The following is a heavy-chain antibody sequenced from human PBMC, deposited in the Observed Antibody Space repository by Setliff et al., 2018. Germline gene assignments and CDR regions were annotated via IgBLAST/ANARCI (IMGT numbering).Heavy chain of an antibody. D-gene: IGHD5-12*01. Sequence: SETLSLTCSVSGGSISNYYWSWIRQPPGKELEWIGYFYHSGSTNYNPSLKGRVTISLDTSKNLFSLNLSSVTAADTAVYYCARVLGYNGYGNYYIYYFMDVWGKGTTVTVSS. CDR3: ARVLGYNGYGNYYIYYFMDV. V-gene: IGHV4-59*08. CDR1: GGSISNYY. CDR2: FYHSGST. J-gene: IGHJ6*03.